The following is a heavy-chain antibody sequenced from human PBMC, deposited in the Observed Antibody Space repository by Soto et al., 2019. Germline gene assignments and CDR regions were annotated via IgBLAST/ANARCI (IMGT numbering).Heavy chain of an antibody. CDR2: ISRSSTTM. Sequence: PGGSLRLSCAASGFTFSNYNMNWVRQAPGKGLEWVSYISRSSTTMYYADSVKGRFAISRDNAKKSLYLQMNSLRAEDTAVYYCARDEGASCSFGCNWFDPWGQGTLVTVSS. V-gene: IGHV3-48*01. CDR1: GFTFSNYN. CDR3: ARDEGASCSFGCNWFDP. J-gene: IGHJ5*02. D-gene: IGHD2-2*01.